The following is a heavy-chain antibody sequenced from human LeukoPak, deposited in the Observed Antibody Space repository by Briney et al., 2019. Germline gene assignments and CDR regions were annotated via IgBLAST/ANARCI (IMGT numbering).Heavy chain of an antibody. CDR1: GFSIRGYW. Sequence: GGSLRLSCAASGFSIRGYWMHWVRQAPGKGLMWVSRIKSDGSWTNYADSVRGRFTISRDNAKNTLFLQMVGLRAEDTAIYYCVRDGEAYDFDLWGQGILVTVSS. V-gene: IGHV3-74*01. CDR3: VRDGEAYDFDL. CDR2: IKSDGSWT. J-gene: IGHJ4*02. D-gene: IGHD5-12*01.